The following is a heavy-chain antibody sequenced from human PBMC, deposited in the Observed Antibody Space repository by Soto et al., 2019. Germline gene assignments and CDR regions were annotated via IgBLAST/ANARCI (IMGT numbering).Heavy chain of an antibody. V-gene: IGHV1-46*03. CDR1: GYTFTSYY. CDR2: INPSGGST. D-gene: IGHD3-3*01. J-gene: IGHJ4*02. Sequence: ASVKVSCKASGYTFTSYYMHWVRQAPGQGLEWMGIINPSGGSTSYAQKFQGRVTMTRDTSTSTVYMELSSLRSEDTAVYYCARDPLLRFLEWLPPAAFDYWGQGTLVTVSS. CDR3: ARDPLLRFLEWLPPAAFDY.